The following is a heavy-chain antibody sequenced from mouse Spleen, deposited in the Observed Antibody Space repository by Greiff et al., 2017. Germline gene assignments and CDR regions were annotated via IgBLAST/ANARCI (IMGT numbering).Heavy chain of an antibody. V-gene: IGHV1-76*01. D-gene: IGHD2-5*01. CDR3: ARSYYSNPFDY. CDR1: GYTFTDYY. J-gene: IGHJ2*01. CDR2: IYPGSGNT. Sequence: QVQLQQSGAELVRPGASVKLSCKASGYTFTDYYINWVKQRPGQGLEWIARIYPGSGNTYYNEKFKGKATLTAEKSSSTAYMQLSSLTSEDSAVYFCARSYYSNPFDYWGQGTTLTVSS.